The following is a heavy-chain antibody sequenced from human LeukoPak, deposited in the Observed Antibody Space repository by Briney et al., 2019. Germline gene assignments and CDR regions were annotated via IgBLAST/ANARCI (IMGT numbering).Heavy chain of an antibody. J-gene: IGHJ4*02. Sequence: PGGSLRLSCAASGFTFRSYSMNWVRQAPGKGLEWISYISTSSTTIDYADSVKGRFTISRDNAKNSLYLQMNSLRAEDTAVYYCAREEVDTAMIGALCYFDYWGQGTLVTVSS. CDR2: ISTSSTTI. V-gene: IGHV3-48*04. CDR3: AREEVDTAMIGALCYFDY. D-gene: IGHD5-18*01. CDR1: GFTFRSYS.